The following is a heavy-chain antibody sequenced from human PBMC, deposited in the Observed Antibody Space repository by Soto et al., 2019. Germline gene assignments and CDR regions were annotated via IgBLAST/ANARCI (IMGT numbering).Heavy chain of an antibody. CDR3: AKAKHIVVVTAPRYYYYGMDV. D-gene: IGHD2-21*02. V-gene: IGHV3-30*18. CDR1: GFTFSSYG. Sequence: LRLSCAASGFTFSSYGMHWVRQAPGKGLEWVAVISYDGSNKYYADSVKGRFTISRDNSKNTLYLQMNSLRAEDTAVYYCAKAKHIVVVTAPRYYYYGMDVWGQGTTVTVSS. J-gene: IGHJ6*02. CDR2: ISYDGSNK.